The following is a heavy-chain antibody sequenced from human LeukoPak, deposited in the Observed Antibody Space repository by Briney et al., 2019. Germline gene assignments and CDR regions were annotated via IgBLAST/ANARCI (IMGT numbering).Heavy chain of an antibody. CDR1: GGSISSVSYY. CDR3: ARYLDYGGNSRVFQH. Sequence: SETLSLTCTVSGGSISSVSYYWSWIRQPPGKGLEWIGEINHGGSTNYNPSLKSRVTISVDTSKNQFSLKLSSVTAADTAVYYCARYLDYGGNSRVFQHWGQGTLVTVSS. J-gene: IGHJ1*01. CDR2: INHGGST. V-gene: IGHV4-39*07. D-gene: IGHD4-23*01.